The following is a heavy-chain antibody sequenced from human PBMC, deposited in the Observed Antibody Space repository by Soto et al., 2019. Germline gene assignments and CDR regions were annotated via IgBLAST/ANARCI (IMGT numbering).Heavy chain of an antibody. Sequence: SETLSLTCTVSGGSISSSSYYWGWVRPPPGKGLEWIGSIYYSGSTYYNPSLKSRVTISVDTSKNQFSLKLSSVTAADTAVYYCARHRVDTAMVTRDFYYYYGMDVWGQGTTVTVSS. D-gene: IGHD5-18*01. CDR2: IYYSGST. V-gene: IGHV4-39*01. CDR3: ARHRVDTAMVTRDFYYYYGMDV. J-gene: IGHJ6*02. CDR1: GGSISSSSYY.